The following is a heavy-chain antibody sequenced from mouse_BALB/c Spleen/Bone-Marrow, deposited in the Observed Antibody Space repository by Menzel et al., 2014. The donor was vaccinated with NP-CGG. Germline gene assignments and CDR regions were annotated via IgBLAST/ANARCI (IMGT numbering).Heavy chain of an antibody. Sequence: QVQLQQSGAELVKPGASVKLSCKASGYTFTEYTIRWVKQRSGQGLEWIGWFYPGSGSIKYNEKFKDKATLTADKSSSTVYMELSRLTSEDSAVYLCARHEERFITTAAWFAYWGQGTLVTVSA. V-gene: IGHV1-62-2*01. J-gene: IGHJ3*01. CDR3: ARHEERFITTAAWFAY. CDR1: GYTFTEYT. CDR2: FYPGSGSI. D-gene: IGHD1-2*01.